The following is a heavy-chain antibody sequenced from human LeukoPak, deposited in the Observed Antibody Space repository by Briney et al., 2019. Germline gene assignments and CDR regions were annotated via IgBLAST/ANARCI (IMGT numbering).Heavy chain of an antibody. V-gene: IGHV4-31*03. CDR1: GGSTSSGGYY. CDR2: IYYSAST. CDR3: ARDVMYYYDSGVSGFDP. J-gene: IGHJ5*02. Sequence: LQTLSLTCTVSGGSTSSGGYYWSWIRPHPGKGLEWIGYIYYSASTYSNPSLKSRVTISVDTSKNQFSLKLSSVTAADTAVYYCARDVMYYYDSGVSGFDPWGQGTLVTVSS. D-gene: IGHD3-22*01.